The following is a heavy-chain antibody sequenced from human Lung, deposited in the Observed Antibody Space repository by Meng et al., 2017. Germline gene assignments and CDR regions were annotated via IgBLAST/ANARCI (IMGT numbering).Heavy chain of an antibody. CDR2: INHSGST. CDR3: ARGPTTMAHDFDY. Sequence: QWGADVLKLSETLSLTCVVSGGPFIDYSWSWIRPPPGKGLEWIGEINHSGSTNYNPSLESRATISVDTSQNNLSLKLSSVTAADSAVYYCARGPTTMAHDFDYWGQGTLVTVSS. CDR1: GGPFIDYS. J-gene: IGHJ4*02. D-gene: IGHD4-11*01. V-gene: IGHV4-34*01.